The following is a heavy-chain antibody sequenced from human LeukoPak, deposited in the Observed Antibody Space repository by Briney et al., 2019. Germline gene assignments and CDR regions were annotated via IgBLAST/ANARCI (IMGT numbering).Heavy chain of an antibody. V-gene: IGHV4-61*01. J-gene: IGHJ5*02. D-gene: IGHD2-21*02. CDR3: ARMTRNWFDP. CDR1: GGSVSSGSYY. CDR2: IYYSGST. Sequence: SETLSLTCTVSGGSVSSGSYYWSCIRQGTGKGLEWIGYIYYSGSTNYNPSLKSRVTISVDTSKNQFSLKLSPVTAADTAVYYCARMTRNWFDPWGQGTLVTVSS.